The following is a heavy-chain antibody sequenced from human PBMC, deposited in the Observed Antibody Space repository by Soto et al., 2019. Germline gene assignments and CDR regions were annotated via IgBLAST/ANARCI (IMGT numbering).Heavy chain of an antibody. V-gene: IGHV1-69*01. D-gene: IGHD3-10*01. J-gene: IGHJ3*02. CDR2: IIPIFGTA. Sequence: QVQLVQSGAEVKKPGSSVTVSCTASGVTFSSYAISWVRQAPGQGLEWMGGIIPIFGTATYAQKFQGRVTITADESTSTAYMELSSLSSEETAVYYCARDGPYYYGSGRTPSRGDAFDIWGQGTMVTVSS. CDR3: ARDGPYYYGSGRTPSRGDAFDI. CDR1: GVTFSSYA.